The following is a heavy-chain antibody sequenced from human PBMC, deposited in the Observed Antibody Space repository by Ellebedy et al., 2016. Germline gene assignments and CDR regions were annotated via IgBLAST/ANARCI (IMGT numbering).Heavy chain of an antibody. D-gene: IGHD4-17*01. V-gene: IGHV4-59*12. Sequence: SETLSLXXTVSGGSISSYYWSWIRQPPGKGLEWIGYIYYSGSTNYNPSLKSRVTMSVDTSKNQFSLKLSSVTAADTAVYYCARDAYGDYGADYWGQGTLVTVSS. CDR3: ARDAYGDYGADY. CDR2: IYYSGST. J-gene: IGHJ4*02. CDR1: GGSISSYY.